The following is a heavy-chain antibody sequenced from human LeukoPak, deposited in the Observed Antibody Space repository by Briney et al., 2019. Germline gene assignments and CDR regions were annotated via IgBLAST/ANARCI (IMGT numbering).Heavy chain of an antibody. Sequence: GGSLRLSCAASGFTFSSDWMSWVRQASGKGLAWVANIKRDGSEKYYVDSVKGRFTISRDNAKNSLFLQMNSLRAEDTAVYYCAREEAAARFDYWGQGTLVTVSS. CDR1: GFTFSSDW. CDR3: AREEAAARFDY. D-gene: IGHD6-13*01. V-gene: IGHV3-7*04. CDR2: IKRDGSEK. J-gene: IGHJ4*02.